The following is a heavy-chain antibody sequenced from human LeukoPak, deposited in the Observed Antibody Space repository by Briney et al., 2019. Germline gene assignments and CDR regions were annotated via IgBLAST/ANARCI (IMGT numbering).Heavy chain of an antibody. CDR3: ARISGPGDY. J-gene: IGHJ4*02. V-gene: IGHV4-59*12. CDR2: IYYSGST. D-gene: IGHD5-12*01. CDR1: GGSINNYY. Sequence: SETLSLTCTVSGGSINNYYWSWIRQPPGKGLEWIGYIYYSGSTSYNPSLKSRVTISVDTSKNQFSLKLSSVTAADTAVYYCARISGPGDYWGQGTLVTVSS.